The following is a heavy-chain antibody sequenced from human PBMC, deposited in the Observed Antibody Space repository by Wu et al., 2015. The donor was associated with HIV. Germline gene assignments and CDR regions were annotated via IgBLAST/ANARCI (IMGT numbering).Heavy chain of an antibody. D-gene: IGHD3-22*01. J-gene: IGHJ2*01. CDR2: IIPTFDLT. V-gene: IGHV1-69*13. CDR3: ATVYDTRGSSPGEWYLDL. Sequence: QVQLAQSGAEVKKPGSSVKISCKASGGTFNSYALNWVRQAPGQGLEWMGRIIPTFDLTFYAPKFRGRVTITADESTGTAYMEVNSLRSEDTAIYYCATVYDTRGSSPGEWYLDLWGRGTLVTVSS. CDR1: GGTFNSYA.